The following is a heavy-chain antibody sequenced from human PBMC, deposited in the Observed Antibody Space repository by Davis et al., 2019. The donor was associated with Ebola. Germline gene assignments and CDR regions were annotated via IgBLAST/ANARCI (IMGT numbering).Heavy chain of an antibody. CDR3: ARDRPAVVVPAAISYYYYGMDV. CDR2: IYYSGST. Sequence: MPSETLSLTCTVSGGSISSGGYYWSWLRQHPGKGLEWIGYIYYSGSTYYNPSLKSRVTISVDTSKNQFSLKLSSVTAADTAVYYCARDRPAVVVPAAISYYYYGMDVWGQGTTVTVPS. J-gene: IGHJ6*02. CDR1: GGSISSGGYY. V-gene: IGHV4-31*03. D-gene: IGHD2-2*01.